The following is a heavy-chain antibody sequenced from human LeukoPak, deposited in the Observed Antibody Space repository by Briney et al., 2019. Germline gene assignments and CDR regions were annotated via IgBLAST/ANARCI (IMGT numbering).Heavy chain of an antibody. CDR3: ARDRRLDSSSPQGY. V-gene: IGHV4-4*02. CDR2: IYHSGST. Sequence: PSETLSLTCAVSGGSISSSNWWSWVRQPPGKGLEWIGEIYHSGSTNYNPSLKSRVTISVDKSKNQFSLKLSSVTAADTAVYYCARDRRLDSSSPQGYWGQGTLVTVSS. CDR1: GGSISSSNW. J-gene: IGHJ4*02. D-gene: IGHD6-13*01.